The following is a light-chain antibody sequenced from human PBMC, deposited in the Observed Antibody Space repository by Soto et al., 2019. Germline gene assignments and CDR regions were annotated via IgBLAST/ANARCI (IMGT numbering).Light chain of an antibody. Sequence: DIQMTQSPSSLSASVGDRVTITCRASQSISRYLNWYQQKPGKAPNLLIFAASSLQSGVPSRFSGTGTVTEFTLTSSSLEPEDLATYYSQQSYRTRTFGQGAKVEIK. J-gene: IGKJ1*01. CDR2: AAS. CDR3: QQSYRTRT. V-gene: IGKV1-39*01. CDR1: QSISRY.